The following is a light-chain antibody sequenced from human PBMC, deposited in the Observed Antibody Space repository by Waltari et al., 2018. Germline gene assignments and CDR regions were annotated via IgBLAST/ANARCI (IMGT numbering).Light chain of an antibody. V-gene: IGKV2-30*02. J-gene: IGKJ4*01. CDR1: RSLVHTDGNTF. Sequence: TQSPLSLPVTLGQPASISCKSSRSLVHTDGNTFFYWYHQRPGQSPRRLIYRVSKRDSGVPDRFSGSGSGTDFTLRISRVEAEDVGIYYCMQGTHWPLTFGGGTKVEIK. CDR2: RVS. CDR3: MQGTHWPLT.